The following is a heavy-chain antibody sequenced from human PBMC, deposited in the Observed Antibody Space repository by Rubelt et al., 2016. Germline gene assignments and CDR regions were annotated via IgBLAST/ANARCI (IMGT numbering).Heavy chain of an antibody. CDR2: ISAYNGNT. CDR3: ATTIAIRPYYFDY. J-gene: IGHJ4*02. D-gene: IGHD6-6*01. Sequence: WVRQAPGQGLEWMGWISAYNGNTNYAQKLQGRVTMTTDTSTSTAYMELSSLRSEDTAVYYCATTIAIRPYYFDYWGQGTLVTVSS. V-gene: IGHV1-18*01.